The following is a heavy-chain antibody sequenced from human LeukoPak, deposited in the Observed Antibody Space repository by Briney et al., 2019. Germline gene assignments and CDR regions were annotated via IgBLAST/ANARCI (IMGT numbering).Heavy chain of an antibody. CDR1: GYSFTSYW. J-gene: IGHJ6*04. Sequence: GESLKISCKGSGYSFTSYWISWVRQMPGKGLEWMGRIDPSDSYTNYSPSFQGHVTISADKSISTAYLQWSSLKALDTAMCYCARRGIAVGGYYYGMDVWGKGTTVTVSS. CDR3: ARRGIAVGGYYYGMDV. V-gene: IGHV5-10-1*01. CDR2: IDPSDSYT. D-gene: IGHD6-19*01.